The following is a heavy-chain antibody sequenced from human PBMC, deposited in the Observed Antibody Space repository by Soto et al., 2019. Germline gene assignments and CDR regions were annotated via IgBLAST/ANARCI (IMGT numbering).Heavy chain of an antibody. Sequence: DVQLLESGGGLVQPGGSLRLSCAASGFTFRSYAMSWVRQAPGKGLEWVSGISGSGISTHYADSVKGRFTVSRDNSKNALYLQMNSLRAEDTAVYHCAKEPVGPDWYFDLWGRGTLVTVSS. J-gene: IGHJ2*01. CDR1: GFTFRSYA. CDR3: AKEPVGPDWYFDL. CDR2: ISGSGIST. V-gene: IGHV3-23*01.